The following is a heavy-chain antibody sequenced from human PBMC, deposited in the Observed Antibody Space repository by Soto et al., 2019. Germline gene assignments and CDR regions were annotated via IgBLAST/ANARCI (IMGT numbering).Heavy chain of an antibody. D-gene: IGHD6-19*01. J-gene: IGHJ4*02. CDR1: GFTFSSYG. CDR2: ISYDGSNK. CDR3: ARDSSVWPAFDY. V-gene: IGHV3-30*03. Sequence: GGSLRLSCAASGFTFSSYGLHWVRQAPGKGLEWVAVISYDGSNKYYADAVKGRYTISRDNSKKTLYLQINSLRAEDTAVYYCARDSSVWPAFDYVGQGTLVTVSS.